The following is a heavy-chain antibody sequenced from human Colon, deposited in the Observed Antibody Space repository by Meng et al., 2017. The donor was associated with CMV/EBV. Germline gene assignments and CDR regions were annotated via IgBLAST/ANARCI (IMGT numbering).Heavy chain of an antibody. V-gene: IGHV3-72*01. D-gene: IGHD1-1*01. CDR3: ARDSHNYYFDY. CDR2: MRNRAHGYTT. Sequence: SGFPFQDHYLDWFRQAPGKGLEWLCRMRNRAHGYTTEYAASVKGRFTISRDDSKASLYLQMSSLKTEDTATYYCARDSHNYYFDYWGQGTLVTVSS. J-gene: IGHJ4*02. CDR1: GFPFQDHY.